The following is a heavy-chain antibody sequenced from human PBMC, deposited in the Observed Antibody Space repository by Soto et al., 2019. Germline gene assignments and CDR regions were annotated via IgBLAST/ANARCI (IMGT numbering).Heavy chain of an antibody. D-gene: IGHD3-10*01. J-gene: IGHJ4*02. CDR3: ARTPYTYYYGSGSYIPHFDY. CDR2: IYYSGST. Sequence: SETLSLTCTVSGGSISSYYWSWIRQPPGKGLEWIGYIYYSGSTNYNPSLKSRVTISVDTSKSQFSLKLSSVTAADTAVYYCARTPYTYYYGSGSYIPHFDYWGQGTLVTVSS. CDR1: GGSISSYY. V-gene: IGHV4-59*01.